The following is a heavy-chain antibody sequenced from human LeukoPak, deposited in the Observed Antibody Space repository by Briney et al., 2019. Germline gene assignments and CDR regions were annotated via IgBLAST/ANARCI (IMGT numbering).Heavy chain of an antibody. J-gene: IGHJ6*03. CDR3: ARDLGGGYYYCYYMDV. V-gene: IGHV4-4*07. Sequence: SETLSLTCAVYGGSFSGYYWGWIRQPAGKGLEWIGRIYTSGSTNYNPSLKSRVTMSVDTSKNQFSLKLSSVTAADTAVYYCARDLGGGYYYCYYMDVWGKGTTVTISS. CDR2: IYTSGST. D-gene: IGHD3-16*01. CDR1: GGSFSGYY.